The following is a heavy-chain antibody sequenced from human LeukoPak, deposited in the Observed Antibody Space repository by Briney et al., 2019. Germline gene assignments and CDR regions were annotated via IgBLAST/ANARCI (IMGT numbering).Heavy chain of an antibody. D-gene: IGHD1-1*01. J-gene: IGHJ3*02. CDR2: IKSKTDGGTT. Sequence: PGGSLRLSCAASGFTFSNAWMSWVRQAPGKGLEWVGRIKSKTDGGTTDYAAPVKGRFTISRDDSKNTLYLQMNSLKTEDTAVYYCTTDLEESGAFDIWGQGTVVTVSS. CDR1: GFTFSNAW. CDR3: TTDLEESGAFDI. V-gene: IGHV3-15*01.